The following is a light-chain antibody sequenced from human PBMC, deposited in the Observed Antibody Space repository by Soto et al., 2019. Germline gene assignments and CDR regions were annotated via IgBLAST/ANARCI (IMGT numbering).Light chain of an antibody. J-gene: IGLJ3*02. CDR2: RSR. CDR3: AAWDDSLSGFWV. Sequence: QAVVTQPPSVSATPGQRVTISCSGSSSNIGSNYVYWYRQVPGSAPKVVIYRSRQRASGVPERFAGSKSGTSASLAISGLRSEDEADYYCAAWDDSLSGFWVFGEGTKVTVL. CDR1: SSNIGSNY. V-gene: IGLV1-47*01.